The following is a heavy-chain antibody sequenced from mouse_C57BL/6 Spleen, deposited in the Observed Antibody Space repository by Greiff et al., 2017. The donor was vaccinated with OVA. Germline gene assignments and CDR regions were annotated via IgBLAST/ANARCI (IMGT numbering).Heavy chain of an antibody. D-gene: IGHD3-3*01. Sequence: EVKLMESGGDLVKPGGSLKLSCAASGFTFSSYGMSWVRQTPDKRLEWVATISSGGSYTYYPDSVKGRFTISRDNAKNTLYLQMSSLKSEDTAMYYCARQGDSIFAYWGKGTLVTVSA. CDR2: ISSGGSYT. CDR3: ARQGDSIFAY. J-gene: IGHJ3*01. CDR1: GFTFSSYG. V-gene: IGHV5-6*01.